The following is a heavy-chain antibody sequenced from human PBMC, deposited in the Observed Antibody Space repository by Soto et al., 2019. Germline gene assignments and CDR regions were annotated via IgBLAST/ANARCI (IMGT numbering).Heavy chain of an antibody. CDR3: ARAYLGYCSSTSCHGAWFDP. CDR2: IIPIFGTA. J-gene: IGHJ5*02. CDR1: GGTFSSYA. V-gene: IGHV1-69*01. D-gene: IGHD2-2*01. Sequence: QVQLVQSGAEVKKPGSSVKVSCKASGGTFSSYAISWVRQAPGQGLEWMGGIIPIFGTANYAQQFQGRVTITADESTSTAYMELSSLRAEDTAVYYCARAYLGYCSSTSCHGAWFDPWGQGTLVTVSS.